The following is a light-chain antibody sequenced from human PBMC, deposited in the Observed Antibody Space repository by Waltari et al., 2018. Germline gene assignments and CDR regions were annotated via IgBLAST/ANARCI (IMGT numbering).Light chain of an antibody. Sequence: AIRITQSPSSLSASTGDRVTITCRASQGISSYLAWYQQKPGKAPKLLIYAASTLQSGVPSRFSGSGSGTDFTLTISCLQSEDFATYYCQQYYSYPRVTFGGGTKVEIK. CDR3: QQYYSYPRVT. J-gene: IGKJ4*01. V-gene: IGKV1-8*01. CDR1: QGISSY. CDR2: AAS.